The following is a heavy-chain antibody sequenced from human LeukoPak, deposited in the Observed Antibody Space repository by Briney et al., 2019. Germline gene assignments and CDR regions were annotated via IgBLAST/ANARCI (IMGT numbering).Heavy chain of an antibody. CDR1: GGTFSSYA. J-gene: IGHJ3*02. D-gene: IGHD5-18*01. V-gene: IGHV3-23*01. Sequence: ASVKVSCKASGGTFSSYAISWVRQAPGKGLEWVSAISGSGGSTYYADSVKGRFTISRDNSKNTLYLQMNSLRAEDTAVYYCAKGYSYDHAFDIWGQGTMVTVSS. CDR3: AKGYSYDHAFDI. CDR2: ISGSGGST.